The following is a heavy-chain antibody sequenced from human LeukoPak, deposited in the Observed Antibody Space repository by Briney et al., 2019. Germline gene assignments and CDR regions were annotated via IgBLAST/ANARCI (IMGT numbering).Heavy chain of an antibody. Sequence: PGGSLRLSCAASGFTFSTYSMYWVRQAPGKGLEWVSYISSSGSTIYYADSVKGRFTISRDKAKNSLYLQMNSLRAEDTAVYYCARGVPDAIGYFQHWGQGTLVTVSS. CDR1: GFTFSTYS. D-gene: IGHD2-2*01. J-gene: IGHJ1*01. V-gene: IGHV3-48*01. CDR2: ISSSGSTI. CDR3: ARGVPDAIGYFQH.